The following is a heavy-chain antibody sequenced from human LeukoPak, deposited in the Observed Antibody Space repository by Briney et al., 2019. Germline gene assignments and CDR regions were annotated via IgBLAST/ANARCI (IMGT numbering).Heavy chain of an antibody. V-gene: IGHV1-24*01. J-gene: IGHJ6*02. Sequence: VASVKVSCKVSGYTLTELSMHWVRQAPGKGLEWMGGFDPEDGETIYAQKFQGRVTMTEDTSTDTAYMELSSLRSEDTAVYYCATGRGYSYGLRPMDVWGQGTTVTVSS. D-gene: IGHD5-18*01. CDR1: GYTLTELS. CDR3: ATGRGYSYGLRPMDV. CDR2: FDPEDGET.